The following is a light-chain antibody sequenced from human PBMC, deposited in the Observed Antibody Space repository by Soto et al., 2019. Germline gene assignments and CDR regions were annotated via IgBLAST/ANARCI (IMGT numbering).Light chain of an antibody. Sequence: QSALTQPPSASGSPGQSVAISCTGTSSDIGAYKFVSWYQHHPGKAPKLIIYEVSIRPSGVPDRFSGSKSGNTASLTVSGLLAEDEADYYCSLYAGSNNVVFGGGTQLTVL. CDR3: SLYAGSNNVV. CDR2: EVS. J-gene: IGLJ2*01. CDR1: SSDIGAYKF. V-gene: IGLV2-8*01.